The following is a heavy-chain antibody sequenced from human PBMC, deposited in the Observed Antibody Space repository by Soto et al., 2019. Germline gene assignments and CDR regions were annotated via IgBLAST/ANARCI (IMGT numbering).Heavy chain of an antibody. CDR3: AKDLSMVRGAPYYFDY. CDR2: ISYDGSNK. J-gene: IGHJ4*02. Sequence: GGSLRLSCAASGFTFSSYGMHWVRQAPGKGLEWVAVISYDGSNKYYADSVKGRFTISRDNSKNTLYLQMNSLRAEDTAVYYCAKDLSMVRGAPYYFDYWGQGTLVTVSS. CDR1: GFTFSSYG. V-gene: IGHV3-30*18. D-gene: IGHD3-10*01.